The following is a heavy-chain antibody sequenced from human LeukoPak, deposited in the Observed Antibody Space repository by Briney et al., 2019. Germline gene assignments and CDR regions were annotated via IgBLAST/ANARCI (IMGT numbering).Heavy chain of an antibody. CDR1: GYTFTCYG. CDR2: ISAYNGNT. D-gene: IGHD3-22*01. CDR3: ARDYAYYYDSSGYPYDAFDI. Sequence: ASVKVSCKASGYTFTCYGISWVRQAPGQGLEWMGWISAYNGNTNYAQKLQGRVTMTTDTSTSTAYMELRSLRSDDTAVYYCARDYAYYYDSSGYPYDAFDIWGQGTMVTVSS. J-gene: IGHJ3*02. V-gene: IGHV1-18*01.